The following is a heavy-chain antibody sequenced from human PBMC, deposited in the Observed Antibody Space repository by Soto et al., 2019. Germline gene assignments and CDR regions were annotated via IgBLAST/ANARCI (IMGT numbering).Heavy chain of an antibody. V-gene: IGHV3-9*01. D-gene: IGHD3-9*01. CDR1: GFTFDDYA. J-gene: IGHJ3*02. CDR2: ISWNSGSI. Sequence: EVQLVESGGGLVQPGRSLRLSCAASGFTFDDYAMHWVRQAPGKGLEWVSGISWNSGSIGYADSVKGRFTISRDNAKNSLYLQMNSLRAEDTALYYCAKEWIPSTAIFFDAFDIWGQGTMVTVSS. CDR3: AKEWIPSTAIFFDAFDI.